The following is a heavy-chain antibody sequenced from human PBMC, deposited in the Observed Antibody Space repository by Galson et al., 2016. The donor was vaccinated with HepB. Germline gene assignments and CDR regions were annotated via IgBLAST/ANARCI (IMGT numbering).Heavy chain of an antibody. Sequence: SLRLSCAASGFTFSSYGMHWVRQAPGKGLEWVAVIWYDGSDKYYADSVKGRFTISRDNSKNTLYLQMNSLRAEDTAVYYCARYILGMDVWGKGTTVTVSS. D-gene: IGHD2-2*02. CDR3: ARYILGMDV. CDR2: IWYDGSDK. CDR1: GFTFSSYG. J-gene: IGHJ6*04. V-gene: IGHV3-33*01.